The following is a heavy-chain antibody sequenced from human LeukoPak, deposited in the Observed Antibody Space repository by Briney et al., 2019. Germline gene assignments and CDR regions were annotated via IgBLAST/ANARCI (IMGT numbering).Heavy chain of an antibody. D-gene: IGHD3-3*01. Sequence: GASVKVSCKASGGTFSSYAISWVRQAPGQGLEWMGWINAGNGNTKYSQRFQGRVTITRDTSASTAYMELSSLRSEDTAVYYCARSKLLRFLEWLSPFDYWGQGTLVTVSS. V-gene: IGHV1-3*01. CDR1: GGTFSSYA. CDR2: INAGNGNT. CDR3: ARSKLLRFLEWLSPFDY. J-gene: IGHJ4*02.